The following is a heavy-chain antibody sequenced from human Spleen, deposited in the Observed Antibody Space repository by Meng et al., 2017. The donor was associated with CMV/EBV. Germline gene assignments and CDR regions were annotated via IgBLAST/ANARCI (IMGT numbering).Heavy chain of an antibody. V-gene: IGHV4-39*01. CDR3: ARRGSSWYFDS. Sequence: QLQLQESGPGLVKPSETLALTCTVSGGSISSCSYYWVWSRQPPGGGLEWIGNMHYSGTTYYNPSLKSRITISVDTSKNQFSLKLSSVTAADTAVYYCARRGSSWYFDSWGQGALVTVSS. D-gene: IGHD6-13*01. J-gene: IGHJ4*02. CDR2: MHYSGTT. CDR1: GGSISSCSYY.